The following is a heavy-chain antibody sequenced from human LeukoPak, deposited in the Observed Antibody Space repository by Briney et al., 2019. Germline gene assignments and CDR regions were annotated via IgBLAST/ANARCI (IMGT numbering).Heavy chain of an antibody. D-gene: IGHD3-9*01. V-gene: IGHV3-23*01. CDR2: INGGGGST. CDR1: GFTFSSYA. Sequence: GGSLRLSCAASGFTFSSYAMSWVRQAPGKGLDWVSSINGGGGSTYYADSVKGRFTISRDNSKNTLYLQMNSLRAEDTAVYYCAKGGYGLRYFDWLLLLAFDIWGQGTMVTVSS. CDR3: AKGGYGLRYFDWLLLLAFDI. J-gene: IGHJ3*02.